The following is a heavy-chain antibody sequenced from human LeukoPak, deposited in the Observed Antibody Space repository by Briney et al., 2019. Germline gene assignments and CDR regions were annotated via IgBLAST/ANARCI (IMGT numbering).Heavy chain of an antibody. J-gene: IGHJ4*02. V-gene: IGHV4-59*01. CDR3: ARGSGYYYPFFDY. CDR1: GGSISSYY. CDR2: IYYSGST. Sequence: SETLSLTRTVSGGSISSYYWSWIRQPPGKGLEWIGHIYYSGSTNYNPSLKSRVTISVDTSKNQFSLKLSSVTAADTAVYYCARGSGYYYPFFDYWGQGTLVTVSS. D-gene: IGHD3-22*01.